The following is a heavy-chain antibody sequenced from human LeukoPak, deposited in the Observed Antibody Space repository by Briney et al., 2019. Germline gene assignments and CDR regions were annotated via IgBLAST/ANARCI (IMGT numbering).Heavy chain of an antibody. D-gene: IGHD2-2*01. V-gene: IGHV1-46*01. CDR3: ASVYQHGMDV. Sequence: GASVKVSCKASGYTFLSYDINWVRQAAGQGLEWLGIVNPSSISASYAQKFQGRVTMTRDTSTSTVSMELSSLRSDDTAVYYCASVYQHGMDVWGQGTTVTVSS. CDR2: VNPSSISA. CDR1: GYTFLSYD. J-gene: IGHJ6*02.